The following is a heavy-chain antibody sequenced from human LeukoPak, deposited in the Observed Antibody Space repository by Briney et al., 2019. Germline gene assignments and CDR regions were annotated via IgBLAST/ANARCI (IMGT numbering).Heavy chain of an antibody. CDR2: TYYRSKWYT. J-gene: IGHJ4*02. V-gene: IGHV6-1*01. D-gene: IGHD1-1*01. CDR1: GDSVSSNSAA. CDR3: ARSTGPIDY. Sequence: SQTLSLTFAISGDSVSSNSAAWNWIRQFPSRGLEWLGRTYYRSKWYTYYAASVKSRIAINRDTSKNQFSLQLNSVTPEDTAVYYCARSTGPIDYWGQGTPVTVSS.